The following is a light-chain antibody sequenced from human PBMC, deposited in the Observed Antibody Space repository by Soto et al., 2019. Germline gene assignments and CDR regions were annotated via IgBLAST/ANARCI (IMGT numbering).Light chain of an antibody. CDR1: QIVSGY. V-gene: IGKV1-39*01. CDR2: GTS. Sequence: DIEMTQSPSSLSASVGDRVTITCRASQIVSGYLNWYQQKPGTAPKLLIYGTSNLQSGVPSRFSGSGSGTDFTLSISSHEPEDFATDYCLHSYSDTPMWSFGQGTKVDFK. CDR3: LHSYSDTPMWS. J-gene: IGKJ1*01.